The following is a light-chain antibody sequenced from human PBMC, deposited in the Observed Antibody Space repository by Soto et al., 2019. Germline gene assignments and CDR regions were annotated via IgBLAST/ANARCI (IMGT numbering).Light chain of an antibody. CDR3: QQSYRAPYT. CDR1: QSISTF. V-gene: IGKV1-39*01. Sequence: DIQVTQSSSSLSASIGDRVTITCRASQSISTFLNWYQQKPGKAPNLLIYVASNLQTGVPSRFSGSGSGTDFSLTISSLQHEDVATYYCQQSYRAPYTFGQGTTLEIK. J-gene: IGKJ2*01. CDR2: VAS.